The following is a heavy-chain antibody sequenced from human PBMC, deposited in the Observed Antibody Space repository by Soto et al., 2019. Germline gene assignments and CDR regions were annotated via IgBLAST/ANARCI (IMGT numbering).Heavy chain of an antibody. V-gene: IGHV3-53*01. CDR3: ARVGKPMVIGNYFDY. Sequence: EVQLVESGGGLIQPGGSLTLSCVASGFSVSNSYMSWVRQALGKGLEWVSVIYSGGSTYYADSVKGRFTISRDNSKNTVYLQVNSLRGEDTAVYYCARVGKPMVIGNYFDYWGQGTLVTVSS. J-gene: IGHJ4*02. CDR2: IYSGGST. D-gene: IGHD3-10*01. CDR1: GFSVSNSY.